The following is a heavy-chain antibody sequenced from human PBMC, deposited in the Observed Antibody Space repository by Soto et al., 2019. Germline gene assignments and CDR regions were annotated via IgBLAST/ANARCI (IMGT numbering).Heavy chain of an antibody. CDR2: MNPNSGNT. Sequence: GASVKVSCKASGYTFTSYDINWVRQATGQGLEWMGWMNPNSGNTGYAQKFQGRVTMTRNTSISTAYMELSSLRSEDTAVYYCAHSATMVRGSYGDAFDIWGQGTMVTVSS. V-gene: IGHV1-8*01. J-gene: IGHJ3*02. CDR3: AHSATMVRGSYGDAFDI. D-gene: IGHD3-16*01. CDR1: GYTFTSYD.